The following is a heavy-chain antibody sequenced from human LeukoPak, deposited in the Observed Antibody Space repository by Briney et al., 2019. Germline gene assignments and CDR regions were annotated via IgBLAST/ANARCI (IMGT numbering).Heavy chain of an antibody. V-gene: IGHV1-8*01. Sequence: GASVKVSCKASGYSFTSYDVNWVRQATGQGLEWMGWMNANSGNTGYAQKFQGRVTMTRNTSISTAYMELSSLRSEDTAVYYCARWRYGYVIDYWGQGTLVTVSS. CDR2: MNANSGNT. D-gene: IGHD5-18*01. J-gene: IGHJ4*02. CDR3: ARWRYGYVIDY. CDR1: GYSFTSYD.